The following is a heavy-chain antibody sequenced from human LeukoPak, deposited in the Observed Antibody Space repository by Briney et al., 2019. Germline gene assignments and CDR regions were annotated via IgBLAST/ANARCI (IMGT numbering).Heavy chain of an antibody. CDR1: GFTFSSYA. CDR2: ISYDGSNK. V-gene: IGHV3-30-3*01. D-gene: IGHD2-21*01. Sequence: GGSLRLSCAASGFTFSSYAVHWVRQAPGKGLEWVAVISYDGSNKYYADSVKGRFTISRDNSKNTLYLQMNSLRAEDTAVYYCAKVVFDFYWYFDLWGRGTLVTVSS. J-gene: IGHJ2*01. CDR3: AKVVFDFYWYFDL.